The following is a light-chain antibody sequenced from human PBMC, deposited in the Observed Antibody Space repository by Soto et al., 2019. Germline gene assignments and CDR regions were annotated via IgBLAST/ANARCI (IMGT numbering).Light chain of an antibody. J-gene: IGKJ1*01. CDR2: DAS. CDR1: QSVSSSY. CDR3: QQYGSSPWT. V-gene: IGKV3-20*01. Sequence: EIVLTQSPGTLSLSPGERATLSCRASQSVSSSYLAWYQQKPGQAPRLLIYDASTRATGIPDRISGSGSGTDLTLTISRLEPEEFAVYYCQQYGSSPWTFGQGTRVEI.